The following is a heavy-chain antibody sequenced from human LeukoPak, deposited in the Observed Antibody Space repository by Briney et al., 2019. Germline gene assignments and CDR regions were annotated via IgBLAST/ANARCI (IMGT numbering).Heavy chain of an antibody. D-gene: IGHD6-19*01. CDR1: GGSMSSYY. Sequence: SETLSLTCTVSGGSMSSYYWSWIRQPPGKGLECIGYIYTTGSTDYNPSLKSRVTISIDTSKSQFSLKLSSVTAADTAVYYCARSTSGYFDYWGQGTLVTVSS. CDR3: ARSTSGYFDY. J-gene: IGHJ4*02. V-gene: IGHV4-4*08. CDR2: IYTTGST.